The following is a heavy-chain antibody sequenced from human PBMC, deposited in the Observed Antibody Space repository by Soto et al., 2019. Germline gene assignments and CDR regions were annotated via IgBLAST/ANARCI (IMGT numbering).Heavy chain of an antibody. CDR2: IYYSGST. J-gene: IGHJ6*03. CDR1: GGSISSSSYY. Sequence: QLQLQESGPGLVKPSETLSLTCTVSGGSISSSSYYWGWIRQPPGKGLEWIGSIYYSGSTYYNPSLQSRVTISVDTSKNQFSLKLSSVTAADTAVYYCARHRFAVFYLRYYYYYMDVWGKGTTVTVSS. D-gene: IGHD3-10*01. CDR3: ARHRFAVFYLRYYYYYMDV. V-gene: IGHV4-39*01.